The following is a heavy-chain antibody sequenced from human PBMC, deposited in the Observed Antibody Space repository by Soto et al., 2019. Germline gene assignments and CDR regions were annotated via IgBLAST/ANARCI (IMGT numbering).Heavy chain of an antibody. CDR1: GYTFTTYY. CDR3: ATRDPGHY. V-gene: IGHV1-46*01. J-gene: IGHJ4*02. Sequence: QVQLVQSGAEVKKPGASVKVSCKASGYTFTTYYMHWVRQAPGQGLEWMGIISPDGGRTSYAQKFQGRGNMARDTSTGKVYMEVGSLRSEDTAVYYCATRDPGHYWGQGTLVTVSS. CDR2: ISPDGGRT.